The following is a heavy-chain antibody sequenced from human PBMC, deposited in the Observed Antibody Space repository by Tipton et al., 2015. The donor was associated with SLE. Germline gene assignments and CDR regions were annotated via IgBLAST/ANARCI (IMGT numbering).Heavy chain of an antibody. Sequence: TLSLTCAVYGGSFSGYYWSWIRQPPGKGLEWIGEINHSGSTNYNPSLKSRVTISVNTSKNQFSLKLSSVTAADTAVYYCARDFVDTAMAYYWGQGTVVTVSS. CDR2: INHSGST. CDR3: ARDFVDTAMAYY. D-gene: IGHD5-18*01. J-gene: IGHJ4*02. CDR1: GGSFSGYY. V-gene: IGHV4-34*01.